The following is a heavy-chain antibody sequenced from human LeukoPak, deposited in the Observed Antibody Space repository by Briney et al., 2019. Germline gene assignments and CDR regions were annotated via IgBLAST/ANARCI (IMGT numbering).Heavy chain of an antibody. V-gene: IGHV4-4*02. CDR2: ISHSGST. CDR3: ARGANYNWDS. Sequence: SGTLSLTCTVSGDSISSHKWWWCWVRQPPGKGLEWIGEISHSGSTSYNPSLKSRVTIAADMSKNQFSLSLTSATAADTAVYYCARGANYNWDSWGQGTLVTVSS. CDR1: GDSISSHKW. J-gene: IGHJ4*02. D-gene: IGHD1-20*01.